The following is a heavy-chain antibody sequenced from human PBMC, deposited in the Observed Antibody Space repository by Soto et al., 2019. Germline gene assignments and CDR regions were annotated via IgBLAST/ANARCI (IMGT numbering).Heavy chain of an antibody. J-gene: IGHJ6*02. CDR2: IYYSGIT. Sequence: PSETLSLACTVSGGSMISYYWSWIRQPPGKGLKWIGYIYYSGITNYIPSLKSRVTISVYTSKNHFSLKLSSVTAAVTAVYYCASSYYYGSGRIYYYGMDVWGQGTTVTVSS. V-gene: IGHV4-59*08. CDR3: ASSYYYGSGRIYYYGMDV. D-gene: IGHD3-10*01. CDR1: GGSMISYY.